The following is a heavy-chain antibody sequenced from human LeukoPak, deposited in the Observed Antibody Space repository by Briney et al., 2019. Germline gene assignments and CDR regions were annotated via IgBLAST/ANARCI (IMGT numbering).Heavy chain of an antibody. V-gene: IGHV4-59*11. J-gene: IGHJ4*02. CDR1: GGSISSHY. D-gene: IGHD5-18*01. Sequence: SETLSLTCTGSGGSISSHYWNWVRQPPGKGLEWIGYMYDTVNTKDNPSLTSRLNLSADTSKNQFSLRLGSVTAADTAVYYCATIKRGYPYGYFDFWGQGILVTVSS. CDR3: ATIKRGYPYGYFDF. CDR2: MYDTVNT.